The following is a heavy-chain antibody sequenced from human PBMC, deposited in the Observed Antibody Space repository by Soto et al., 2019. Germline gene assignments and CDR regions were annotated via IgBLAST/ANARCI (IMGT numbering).Heavy chain of an antibody. V-gene: IGHV3-48*01. CDR1: GFIFSSYN. D-gene: IGHD2-15*01. CDR3: APVTPYCSGGSCYLGWFDP. CDR2: ISSSSSAI. J-gene: IGHJ5*02. Sequence: GGSLRLSCAGSGFIFSSYNMNWVRQAPGKGLEWVSYISSSSSAIYYADSVKGRFTISRDNAKNSLYLQMNSLRAEDTAVYYCAPVTPYCSGGSCYLGWFDPWGPGTLVTVSS.